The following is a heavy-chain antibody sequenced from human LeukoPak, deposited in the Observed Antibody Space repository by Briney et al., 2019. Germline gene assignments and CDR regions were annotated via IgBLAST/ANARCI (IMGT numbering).Heavy chain of an antibody. CDR1: GDSISSSYY. V-gene: IGHV4-39*07. CDR3: ASIQWFGELQPI. D-gene: IGHD3-10*01. J-gene: IGHJ3*02. Sequence: SETLSLTCTVSGDSISSSYYWGCISRPPPKGREWIGSIYYSGSTYYNPSLKSRVTISVDTSKNQFSLKLSSVTAADTAVYYCASIQWFGELQPIWGQGTMVTVSS. CDR2: IYYSGST.